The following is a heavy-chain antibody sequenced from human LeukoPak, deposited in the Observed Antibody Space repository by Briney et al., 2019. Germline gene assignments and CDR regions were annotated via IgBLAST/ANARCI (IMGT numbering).Heavy chain of an antibody. CDR1: GFTFSSYS. CDR3: AREGLGDSSGPGMDAFDI. V-gene: IGHV3-21*01. J-gene: IGHJ3*02. D-gene: IGHD3-22*01. Sequence: RTGRSLRLSCAASGFTFSSYSMNWVRQAPGKGLEWVSSISSSSSYIYYADSVKGRFTISRDNAKNSLYLQMNSLRAEDTAVYYCAREGLGDSSGPGMDAFDIWGQGTMVTVSS. CDR2: ISSSSSYI.